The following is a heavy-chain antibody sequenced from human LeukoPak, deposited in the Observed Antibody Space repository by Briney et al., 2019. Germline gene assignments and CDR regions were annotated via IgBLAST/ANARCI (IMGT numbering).Heavy chain of an antibody. CDR2: INHSGST. Sequence: PSETLSLTCAVYGGSFSGYYWSWIRQPPGKGLEWIGEINHSGSTNYNPSLKSRVTISVDTSKNQFSLKLSSVTAADTAVYYCARRAVAGTSFEDYWGQGTLVTVSS. V-gene: IGHV4-34*01. CDR1: GGSFSGYY. D-gene: IGHD6-19*01. J-gene: IGHJ4*02. CDR3: ARRAVAGTSFEDY.